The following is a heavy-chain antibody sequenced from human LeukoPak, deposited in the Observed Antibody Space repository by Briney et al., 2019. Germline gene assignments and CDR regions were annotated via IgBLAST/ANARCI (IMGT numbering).Heavy chain of an antibody. CDR1: GGSISSSSYY. Sequence: SETLSLTCTVSGGSISSSSYYWGWVRQPPGKGLEWIGTIYYSGSTYYNPSLQSRVTISVDTSKNQFSLKLSSVTAADTAVYYCARLESVAGTVDYWGQGTLVTVSS. CDR2: IYYSGST. V-gene: IGHV4-39*07. D-gene: IGHD6-19*01. CDR3: ARLESVAGTVDY. J-gene: IGHJ4*02.